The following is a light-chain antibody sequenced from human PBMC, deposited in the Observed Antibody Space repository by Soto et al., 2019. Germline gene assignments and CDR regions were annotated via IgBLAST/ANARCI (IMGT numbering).Light chain of an antibody. V-gene: IGLV2-14*01. CDR3: SSYTSHNTPWV. CDR2: EVN. J-gene: IGLJ3*02. CDR1: SSDVGGFDF. Sequence: QSALTQPASVSGSPGQSITISCTGTSSDVGGFDFVSWYQHHPRKAPKLLVYEVNVRPPRVSSRFSGSKSGNTASLTISGLQAEDEADYYCSSYTSHNTPWVFGGGTKVTVL.